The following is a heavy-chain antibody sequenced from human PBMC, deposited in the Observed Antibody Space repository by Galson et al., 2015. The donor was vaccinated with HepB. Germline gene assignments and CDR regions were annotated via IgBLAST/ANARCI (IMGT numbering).Heavy chain of an antibody. CDR1: GGTFNNYA. D-gene: IGHD3-9*01. CDR2: ITPMLDIG. CDR3: ATRIYSDAAGYYFVGPFNY. J-gene: IGHJ4*02. V-gene: IGHV1-69*10. Sequence: SVKVSCKASGGTFNNYAVNWVRQAPGQGLEWMGGITPMLDIGRYAQKFQGRVTITADKSTSTAYMELSRLRSDDTAVYYCATRIYSDAAGYYFVGPFNYWGQGTLVTVS.